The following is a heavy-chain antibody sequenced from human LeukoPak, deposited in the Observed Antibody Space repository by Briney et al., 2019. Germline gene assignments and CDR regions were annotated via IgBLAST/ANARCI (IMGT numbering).Heavy chain of an antibody. CDR1: GFTVSSNY. V-gene: IGHV3-53*01. Sequence: GGSLRLSCAASGFTVSSNYMSWVRQAPGKGLEWVSVIYSGGSTYYADSVKGRFTISRDNSKNTLYLQMNSLRAEDTAVYYCARKESGITMVRGARDYYGMDVWGQGTTVTVSS. D-gene: IGHD3-10*01. CDR3: ARKESGITMVRGARDYYGMDV. J-gene: IGHJ6*02. CDR2: IYSGGST.